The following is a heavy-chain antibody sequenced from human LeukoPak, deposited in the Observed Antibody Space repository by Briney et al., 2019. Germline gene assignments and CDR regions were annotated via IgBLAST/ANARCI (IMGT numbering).Heavy chain of an antibody. D-gene: IGHD3-22*01. CDR2: ISSSSSYI. J-gene: IGHJ3*02. Sequence: GGSLRLSCAASGFTFSSYSMNWVRQAPGKGLEWVSSISSSSSYIYYADPVKGRFTISRDNAKNSLYLQMNSLRAEDTAVYYCARDSVGTYYYDSSGYLDAFDIWGQGTMVTVSS. V-gene: IGHV3-21*01. CDR3: ARDSVGTYYYDSSGYLDAFDI. CDR1: GFTFSSYS.